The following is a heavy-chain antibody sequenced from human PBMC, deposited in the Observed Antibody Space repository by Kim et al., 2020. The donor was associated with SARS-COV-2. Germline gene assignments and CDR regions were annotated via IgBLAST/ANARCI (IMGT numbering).Heavy chain of an antibody. CDR1: GYIFTTND. CDR2: MNPKSGNT. V-gene: IGHV1-8*01. Sequence: ASVKVSCKASGYIFTTNDIAWVRQATGQGLEWMGWMNPKSGNTGYAQKFQGRVTMTMNTSISSAYMELSSLTSEDTAVYYCARGIRRVAYWLETWGQGTQVTVSS. CDR3: ARGIRRVAYWLET. D-gene: IGHD2-21*01. J-gene: IGHJ5*02.